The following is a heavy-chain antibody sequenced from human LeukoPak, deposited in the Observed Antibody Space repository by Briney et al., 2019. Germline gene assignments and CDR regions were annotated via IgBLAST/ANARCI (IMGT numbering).Heavy chain of an antibody. CDR1: GGTFSSYA. V-gene: IGHV1-69*13. CDR2: IIPIFGTA. CDR3: ARQGPTSYHDAFDI. D-gene: IGHD1-14*01. Sequence: ASVKVSCKASGGTFSSYAISWVRQAPGQGLEWMGGIIPIFGTANYAQKFQGRVTITADESTSTAYIELSSLRSEDTAVYYCARQGPTSYHDAFDIWGQGTMVTVSS. J-gene: IGHJ3*02.